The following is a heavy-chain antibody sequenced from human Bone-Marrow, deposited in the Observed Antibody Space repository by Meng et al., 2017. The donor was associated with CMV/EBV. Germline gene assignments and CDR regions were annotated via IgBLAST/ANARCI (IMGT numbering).Heavy chain of an antibody. CDR3: ARDPAGDFDY. Sequence: GGSLRLSCTVSGGSISSSSYYWGWIRQPPGKGLEWVSSISSSSSYIYYADSVKGRFTISRDNAKNSLYLQMNSLRAEDTAVYYCARDPAGDFDYWGQGTLVTVSS. J-gene: IGHJ4*02. V-gene: IGHV3-21*01. CDR1: GGSISSSS. CDR2: ISSSSSYI. D-gene: IGHD3-10*01.